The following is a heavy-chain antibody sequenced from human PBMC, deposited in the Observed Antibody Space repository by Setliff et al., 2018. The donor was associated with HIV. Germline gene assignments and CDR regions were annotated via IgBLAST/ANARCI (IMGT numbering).Heavy chain of an antibody. Sequence: SETLSLTCTVSDDSISSNYWSWIRQTAGKGLEWVGRIYPGGRTNYNPSLKGRVTMSVDTSKNQFSLNLSSVTAADTAVYYCASLPPLYDSSGYYFDYWGQGTLVTVSS. CDR1: DDSISSNY. V-gene: IGHV4-4*07. D-gene: IGHD3-22*01. CDR3: ASLPPLYDSSGYYFDY. J-gene: IGHJ4*02. CDR2: IYPGGRT.